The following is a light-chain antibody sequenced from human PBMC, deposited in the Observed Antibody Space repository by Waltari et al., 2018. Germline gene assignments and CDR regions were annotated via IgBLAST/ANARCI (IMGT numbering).Light chain of an antibody. CDR1: QTISSY. CDR2: TAS. CDR3: QQSNSIPLT. Sequence: DLQMTQSPSSLSASVGDRVTITCRASQTISSYLNWFQQKPGKAPKLLIYTASNLQSGVPSRFSGSGSGTDFTLTISSLQPEDFATYYCQQSNSIPLTFGGGTKVEIK. V-gene: IGKV1-39*01. J-gene: IGKJ4*01.